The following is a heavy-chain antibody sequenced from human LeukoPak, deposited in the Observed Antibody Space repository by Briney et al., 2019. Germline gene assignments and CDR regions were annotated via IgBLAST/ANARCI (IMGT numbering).Heavy chain of an antibody. CDR3: AKASLGHCSGGNCYFDY. V-gene: IGHV3-43D*03. CDR2: ISWGGGTI. Sequence: GGSLRLSCGASGFTFDDYAMHWVRQAPGKSLEWVSLISWGGGTIYYADSVKGRFTISRDNSKDSLYLQMNSLRTEDTALYYCAKASLGHCSGGNCYFDYWGQGTLITVSS. CDR1: GFTFDDYA. J-gene: IGHJ4*02. D-gene: IGHD2-15*01.